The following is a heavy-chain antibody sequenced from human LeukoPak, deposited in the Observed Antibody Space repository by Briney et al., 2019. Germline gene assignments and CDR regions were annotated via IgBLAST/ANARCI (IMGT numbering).Heavy chain of an antibody. Sequence: GGSLRLSCAASGFTFSSYSMNWVRQAPGKGLEWVSVIYSGGSTYYADSVRGRFTISRDNSKNTLYLQMNSLRAEDTAVYYCARTNSMLYYFDYWGQGTLVTVSS. CDR1: GFTFSSYS. V-gene: IGHV3-53*01. CDR2: IYSGGST. D-gene: IGHD2-8*01. CDR3: ARTNSMLYYFDY. J-gene: IGHJ4*02.